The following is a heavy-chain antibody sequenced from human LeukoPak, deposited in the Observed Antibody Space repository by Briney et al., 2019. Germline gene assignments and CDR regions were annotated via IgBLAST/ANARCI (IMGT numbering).Heavy chain of an antibody. CDR1: GFTFSRYG. D-gene: IGHD5-18*01. Sequence: GVLRLSCAASGFTFSRYGMTWVRQAPGKGLEWISYISSSGSIIYYADSVKGRFTISRDNAKNSLYPQMNSLRAEDTAVYYCAKDLGIVDTAMVRALDYWGQGTLVTVSS. CDR2: ISSSGSII. J-gene: IGHJ4*02. V-gene: IGHV3-48*03. CDR3: AKDLGIVDTAMVRALDY.